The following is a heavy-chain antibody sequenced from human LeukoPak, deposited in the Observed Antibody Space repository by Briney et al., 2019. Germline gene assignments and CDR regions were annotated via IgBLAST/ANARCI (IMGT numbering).Heavy chain of an antibody. D-gene: IGHD1-26*01. CDR2: INPNSGGT. J-gene: IGHJ4*02. CDR3: ARGEGGELPFDY. Sequence: ASVKVSCKASGYTFTSYYMHWVRQAPGQGLEWMGWINPNSGGTNYAQKFQGRVTMTRDTSISAAYMELSRLRSDDTAVYYCARGEGGELPFDYWGQGTLVTVSS. CDR1: GYTFTSYY. V-gene: IGHV1-2*02.